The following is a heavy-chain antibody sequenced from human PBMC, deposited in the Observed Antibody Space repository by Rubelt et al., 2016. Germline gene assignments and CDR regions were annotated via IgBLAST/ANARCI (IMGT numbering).Heavy chain of an antibody. CDR2: INHSGST. D-gene: IGHD1-1*01. CDR3: ARGNDYYGMDV. J-gene: IGHJ6*02. V-gene: IGHV4-34*01. Sequence: QVQLQQWGAGLLKPSETLSLTCAVYGGSFSGYYWSWIRQPPGKGLEWIGEINHSGSTNYNPSLKSRVTISVDTSKNQFSLKLSSVTAADTAVYYCARGNDYYGMDVWGQGTTVTVSS. CDR1: GGSFSGYY.